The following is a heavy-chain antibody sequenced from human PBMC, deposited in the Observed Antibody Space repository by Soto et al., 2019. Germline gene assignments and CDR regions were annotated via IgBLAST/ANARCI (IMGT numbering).Heavy chain of an antibody. J-gene: IGHJ4*02. CDR2: INEDGSKE. Sequence: GGSLRLSCAASGFTLSRSWMTWVRRAPGKGLEWVALINEDGSKEFYVDSVKGRFSISRDNAKNSLFLQMSSLRTEDTAVYYCERDPAFGARDYWGRGPMVTVSS. V-gene: IGHV3-7*01. CDR1: GFTLSRSW. CDR3: ERDPAFGARDY. D-gene: IGHD2-2*01.